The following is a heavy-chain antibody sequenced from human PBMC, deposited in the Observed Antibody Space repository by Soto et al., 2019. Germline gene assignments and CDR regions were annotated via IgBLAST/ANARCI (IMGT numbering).Heavy chain of an antibody. CDR2: IYYSGST. D-gene: IGHD6-13*01. CDR1: GGSISSYY. J-gene: IGHJ3*02. Sequence: QVQLQESGPGLVKPSETLSLTCTVSGGSISSYYWSWIRQPPGKGLEWIGYIYYSGSTNYNPSLKSRVTISVDTSKNQFSLKLSSVTAADTAVYYCAGIAAAAKRSAFDIWGQGTTVTVSS. CDR3: AGIAAAAKRSAFDI. V-gene: IGHV4-59*01.